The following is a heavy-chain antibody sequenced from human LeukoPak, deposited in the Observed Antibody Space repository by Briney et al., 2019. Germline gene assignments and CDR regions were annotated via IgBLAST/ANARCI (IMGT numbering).Heavy chain of an antibody. V-gene: IGHV1-2*02. CDR2: INPNSGGT. CDR1: GYTFTDYY. Sequence: ASVKVSCKASGYTFTDYYMHWVRQAPGQGLEWMGWINPNSGGTNYAQKFQGRVTMTRDTSISTAYMELSRLRSDDTAVYYCARTTYGDYEVELDYWGQGTLVTVSS. D-gene: IGHD4-17*01. J-gene: IGHJ4*02. CDR3: ARTTYGDYEVELDY.